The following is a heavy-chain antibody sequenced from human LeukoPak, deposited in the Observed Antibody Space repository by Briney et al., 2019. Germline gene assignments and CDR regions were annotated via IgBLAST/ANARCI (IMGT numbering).Heavy chain of an antibody. CDR2: ISAYNGNT. Sequence: APVKVSCKASGYTFTSYGISWVRQAPGQGLEWMGWISAYNGNTNYAQKLQGRVTMTTDTSTSTAYMELRSLRSDDTAVYYCASVPGGPGGPYFQHWGQGTLVTVSS. CDR3: ASVPGGPGGPYFQH. D-gene: IGHD2-8*02. J-gene: IGHJ1*01. CDR1: GYTFTSYG. V-gene: IGHV1-18*01.